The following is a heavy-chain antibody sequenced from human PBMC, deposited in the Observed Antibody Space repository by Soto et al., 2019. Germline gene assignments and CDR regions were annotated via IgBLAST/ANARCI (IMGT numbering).Heavy chain of an antibody. CDR1: GGSFSGYY. V-gene: IGHV4-34*01. D-gene: IGHD6-13*01. CDR3: ARGRGINSGSWYIRGAFDI. Sequence: PSETLSLTCAVYGGSFSGYYWSWIRQPPGKGLEWIGEINHSGSTNYNPSLKSRVTISVDTSKNQFSLKLSSVTAADTAVYYCARGRGINSGSWYIRGAFDIWGQGTMVTVSS. J-gene: IGHJ3*02. CDR2: INHSGST.